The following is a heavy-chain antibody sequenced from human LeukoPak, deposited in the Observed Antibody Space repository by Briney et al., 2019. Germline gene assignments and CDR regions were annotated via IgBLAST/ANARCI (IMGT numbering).Heavy chain of an antibody. CDR3: ARAVLSPHYYYYYMDV. V-gene: IGHV4-59*01. J-gene: IGHJ6*03. D-gene: IGHD3-16*01. Sequence: SETLSLTCAVYDGSFSGYYWSWIRQPPGKGLEWIGYIYYSGSTNYNPSLKSRVAISVDTSKNQFSLKLSSVTAADTAVYYCARAVLSPHYYYYYMDVWGKGTTVTVSS. CDR2: IYYSGST. CDR1: DGSFSGYY.